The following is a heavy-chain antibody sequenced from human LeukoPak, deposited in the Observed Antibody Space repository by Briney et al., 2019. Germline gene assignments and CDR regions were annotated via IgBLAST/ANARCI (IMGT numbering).Heavy chain of an antibody. CDR1: GFTFSDYY. J-gene: IGHJ6*03. D-gene: IGHD3-3*01. Sequence: GGSLRLSCAASGFTFSDYYMSWIRQAPGKGLEWVSYISSSGSTIYYADSVKGRFTISRDNAKNSLYLQMNSLRAEDTAVYYCARMYGSIFGVVIKTYYYYMDVWGKGTTVTVSS. V-gene: IGHV3-11*04. CDR2: ISSSGSTI. CDR3: ARMYGSIFGVVIKTYYYYMDV.